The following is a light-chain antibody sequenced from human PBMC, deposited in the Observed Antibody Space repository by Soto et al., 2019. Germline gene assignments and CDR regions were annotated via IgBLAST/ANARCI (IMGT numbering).Light chain of an antibody. J-gene: IGKJ3*01. CDR3: QQIYSTPPT. Sequence: DIQMTQSPSSLSASVGDRVTITCRASQSISSYLNWYQQKPGKAPKLLIYAASSLQSGVPSRFSGSGSCTDFTLTISSLQPEDFATYYCQQIYSTPPTFGPETKVDIK. CDR2: AAS. CDR1: QSISSY. V-gene: IGKV1-39*01.